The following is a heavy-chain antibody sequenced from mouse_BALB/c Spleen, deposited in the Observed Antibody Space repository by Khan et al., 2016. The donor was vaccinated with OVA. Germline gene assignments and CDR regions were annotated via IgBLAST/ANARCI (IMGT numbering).Heavy chain of an antibody. CDR3: ARWNYRYDCYLDY. Sequence: EVQLQESGPSLVKPSQTLSLTCSVTGDSITSGYWNWIRKFPGNKLEYMGYISSSDSTFYNPSLKSRISITRDTSKNQYYLQLNSVTTEDTATYYGARWNYRYDCYLDYWGQGTTLTVSS. V-gene: IGHV3-8*02. CDR1: GDSITSGY. D-gene: IGHD2-14*01. J-gene: IGHJ2*01. CDR2: ISSSDST.